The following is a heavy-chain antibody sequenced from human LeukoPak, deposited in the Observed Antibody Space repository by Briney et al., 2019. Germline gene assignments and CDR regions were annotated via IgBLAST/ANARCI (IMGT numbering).Heavy chain of an antibody. CDR1: GGSISSYY. V-gene: IGHV4-4*07. CDR2: IYTSGST. Sequence: KPSETLSLTCTVSGGSISSYYWSWIRQPAGKGLEWIGRIYTSGSTNYNPSLKSRVTMSVDTSKNQFSLKLSSVTAADSALFYCARGSGAYDRTGNFYYYMDVWGKGTTVTVSS. D-gene: IGHD3-22*01. CDR3: ARGSGAYDRTGNFYYYMDV. J-gene: IGHJ6*03.